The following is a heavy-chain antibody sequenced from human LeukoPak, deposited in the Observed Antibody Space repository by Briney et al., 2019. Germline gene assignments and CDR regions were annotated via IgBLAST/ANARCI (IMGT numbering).Heavy chain of an antibody. D-gene: IGHD1-1*01. CDR1: GFTFSNYN. J-gene: IGHJ4*02. V-gene: IGHV3-21*04. CDR3: AKAVPSTTSTPFDY. CDR2: ISSLGTHK. Sequence: SGGSLRLSCAASGFTFSNYNMNWVRQAPGKGLEWVSSISSLGTHKYYANSMKGRFTISRDNAKNSLSLQMNSLRAEDTAVYYCAKAVPSTTSTPFDYWGQGTLVTVSS.